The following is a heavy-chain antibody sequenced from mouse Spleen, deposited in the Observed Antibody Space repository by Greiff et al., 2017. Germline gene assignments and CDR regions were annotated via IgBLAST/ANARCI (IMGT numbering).Heavy chain of an antibody. CDR2: INPSSGYT. J-gene: IGHJ2*01. Sequence: VKLMESGAELAKPGASVKLSCKASGYTFTCHWMHWVKQRPGQGLEWIGYINPSSGYTKYNQKFKDKSTLTADKSSSTAYMQLSSLTYEDSAVYYCARDYFGSCHYFDYWGQGTTLTVSS. V-gene: IGHV1-7*01. CDR3: ARDYFGSCHYFDY. CDR1: GYTFTCHW. D-gene: IGHD1-1*01.